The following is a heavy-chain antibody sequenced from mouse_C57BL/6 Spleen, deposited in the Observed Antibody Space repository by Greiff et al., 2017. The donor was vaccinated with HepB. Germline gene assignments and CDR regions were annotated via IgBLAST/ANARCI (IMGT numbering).Heavy chain of an antibody. CDR1: GYTFTDYY. CDR2: INPNNGGT. Sequence: EVQLQQSGPELVKPGASVKISCKASGYTFTDYYMNWVKQSHGKSLEWIGDINPNNGGTSYNQKFKGKATLTVDKSSSTAYMELRSLTSEDSAVYYCARGYDYDNDYFDYWGQGTTLTVSS. V-gene: IGHV1-26*01. D-gene: IGHD2-4*01. J-gene: IGHJ2*01. CDR3: ARGYDYDNDYFDY.